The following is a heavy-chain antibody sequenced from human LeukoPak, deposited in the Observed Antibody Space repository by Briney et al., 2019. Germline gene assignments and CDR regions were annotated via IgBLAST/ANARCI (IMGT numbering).Heavy chain of an antibody. CDR3: ARDLRTPSDTNIAIDY. CDR2: INGDGSST. Sequence: PGGSLRLSCAASGFTFSSYWMHWVRQAPGKGLVWVSRINGDGSSTSYADSVKGRFTISRDNSKNTLYLQMNSLRAEDTAVYYCARDLRTPSDTNIAIDYWGQGTMVTVSS. CDR1: GFTFSSYW. D-gene: IGHD4-23*01. J-gene: IGHJ4*02. V-gene: IGHV3-74*01.